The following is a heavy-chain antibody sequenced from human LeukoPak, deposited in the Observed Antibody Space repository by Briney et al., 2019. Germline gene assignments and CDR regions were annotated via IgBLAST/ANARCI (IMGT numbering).Heavy chain of an antibody. CDR2: IDYDSSHI. D-gene: IGHD3-9*01. J-gene: IGHJ4*02. V-gene: IGHV3-21*01. CDR1: GFTFNNSA. CDR3: ARDPLRYLGVGHYDY. Sequence: GGSLTPSCAASGFTFNNSAMNWVRQVPGRGLEWVSSIDYDSSHIYYAASVRGRFTLSRENARNSVYLKMNSPRVEDTADYYCARDPLRYLGVGHYDYWGQGTLVAVSS.